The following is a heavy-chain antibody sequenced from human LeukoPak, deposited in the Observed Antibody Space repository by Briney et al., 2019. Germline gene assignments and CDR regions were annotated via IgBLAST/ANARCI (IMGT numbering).Heavy chain of an antibody. V-gene: IGHV4-59*01. CDR2: ALYTGST. CDR1: GGSISSYF. J-gene: IGHJ4*02. D-gene: IGHD5-18*01. CDR3: ARDNGYSSGIDY. Sequence: SETLSLICSVSGGSISSYFWSWIRQAPGKGLEWVGYALYTGSTEYNPALKSRVTISLDTSNNQFSLRLSSVTAADTAVYYCARDNGYSSGIDYWGQGRLVTVSS.